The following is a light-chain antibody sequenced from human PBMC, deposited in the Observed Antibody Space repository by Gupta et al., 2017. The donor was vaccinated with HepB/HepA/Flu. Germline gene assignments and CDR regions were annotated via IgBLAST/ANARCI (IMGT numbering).Light chain of an antibody. CDR3: LLYLGRGSWV. Sequence: QTVVTQEPSFSVSPGGTVTLTCGFSSGSVSTTYYPSWYQQTPGQAPRTLIYSTNTRSSGVPDRFSGSLLGNKAALTITGAQADDESDYYCLLYLGRGSWVFGGGTKLTVL. CDR1: SGSVSTTYY. V-gene: IGLV8-61*01. CDR2: STN. J-gene: IGLJ3*02.